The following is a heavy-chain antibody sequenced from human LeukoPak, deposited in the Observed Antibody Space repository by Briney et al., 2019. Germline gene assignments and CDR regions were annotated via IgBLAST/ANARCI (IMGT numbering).Heavy chain of an antibody. CDR1: GFTFSDYY. J-gene: IGHJ4*02. V-gene: IGHV3-11*01. CDR3: ARDRGDYGGSFDY. Sequence: GGSLRLSWAASGFTFSDYYMSWIRQAPEKGLEWVSYISSSGSTKYYADSVKGRFTISRDNAKNSLSLQMNSLRAEDTAVYYCARDRGDYGGSFDYWGQGTLVTVSS. D-gene: IGHD4-23*01. CDR2: ISSSGSTK.